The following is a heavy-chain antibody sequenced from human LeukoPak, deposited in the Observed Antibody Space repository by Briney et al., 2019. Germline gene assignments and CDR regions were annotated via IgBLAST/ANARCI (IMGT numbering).Heavy chain of an antibody. CDR2: IYHSGST. CDR3: ARHTIVGFFDY. D-gene: IGHD2-15*01. J-gene: IGHJ4*02. CDR1: GYSISSGYY. V-gene: IGHV4-38-2*02. Sequence: PSQTLSLTCTVSGYSISSGYYWGWIRQPPGKGLEWIGSIYHSGSTYYNPSLKSRVTISVDTSKNQFSLKLSSVTAADTAVYYCARHTIVGFFDYWGQGTLVTVSS.